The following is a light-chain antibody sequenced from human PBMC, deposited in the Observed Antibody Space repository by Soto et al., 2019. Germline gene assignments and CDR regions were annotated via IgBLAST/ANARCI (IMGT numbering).Light chain of an antibody. V-gene: IGKV3-20*01. CDR2: GAS. CDR3: QQYGSSPWT. J-gene: IGKJ1*01. Sequence: EIVLTQSPGTLSLSPGERTTLSCRASHSVSSSYLGWYQQKPGQAPRLLIYGASSRATGIPDRFSGSGSGTDFTLTISRLEPEDFAVYYCQQYGSSPWTFGQGTKVDIK. CDR1: HSVSSSY.